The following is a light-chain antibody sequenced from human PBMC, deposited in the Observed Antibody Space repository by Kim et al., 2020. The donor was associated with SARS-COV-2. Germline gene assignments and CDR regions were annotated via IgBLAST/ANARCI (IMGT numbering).Light chain of an antibody. CDR1: QSVSSK. J-gene: IGKJ1*01. CDR2: GAS. V-gene: IGKV3-15*01. Sequence: EIVMTQSPATLSVSPGERATLSCRASQSVSSKLAWYQQKPGQAPRLLIFGASTRATGIPARFSGSGSGTDFTLTISSLQSEDFAVYYCQQYNNWPGWTFGQGTKVDIK. CDR3: QQYNNWPGWT.